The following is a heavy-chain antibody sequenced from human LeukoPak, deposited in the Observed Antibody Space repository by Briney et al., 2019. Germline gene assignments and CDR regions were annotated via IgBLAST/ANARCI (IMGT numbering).Heavy chain of an antibody. Sequence: GASVKVSCKASGYTFTSYGISWVRQAPGQRLEWMGWISAYSGNTAYAQKFKGRLTMTTDTSTAHMELRSLRSDDTAVYYCANNFEYSSSSWPAFYLWGQGTMVTVSS. D-gene: IGHD6-6*01. J-gene: IGHJ3*01. CDR1: GYTFTSYG. V-gene: IGHV1-18*01. CDR3: ANNFEYSSSSWPAFYL. CDR2: ISAYSGNT.